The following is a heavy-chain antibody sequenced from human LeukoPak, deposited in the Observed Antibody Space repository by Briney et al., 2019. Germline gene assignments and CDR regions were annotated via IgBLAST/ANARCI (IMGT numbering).Heavy chain of an antibody. J-gene: IGHJ4*02. V-gene: IGHV4-59*01. CDR2: IYYSGST. CDR3: ARTSSSGWYSSYYFDY. D-gene: IGHD6-19*01. CDR1: GGSISSYY. Sequence: SETLSLTCTVSGGSISSYYWSWIRQPPGKGLEWIGYIYYSGSTNYNPSLKSRVTISVDTSKNQFSLKLSSVTAADTAVYYCARTSSSGWYSSYYFDYWGQGTLVTVSS.